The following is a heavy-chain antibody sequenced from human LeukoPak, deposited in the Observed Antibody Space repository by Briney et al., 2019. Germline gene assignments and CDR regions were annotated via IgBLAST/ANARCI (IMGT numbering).Heavy chain of an antibody. CDR2: IIPIFGTA. Sequence: SVKVSCKASGGTFSSYAISWVRQAPGQGLEWMGGIIPIFGTANYAQKFQGRVTITADESTSTAYMELSSLRSEDTAVYYCSREVGYYYGMDVWGQGTTVTVSS. V-gene: IGHV1-69*13. CDR3: SREVGYYYGMDV. J-gene: IGHJ6*02. CDR1: GGTFSSYA.